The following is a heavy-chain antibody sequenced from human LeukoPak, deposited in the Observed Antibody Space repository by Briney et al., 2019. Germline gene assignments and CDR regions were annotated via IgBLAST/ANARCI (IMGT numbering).Heavy chain of an antibody. V-gene: IGHV1-69*02. J-gene: IGHJ2*01. CDR2: IIPILGIA. CDR3: ASRLARYCDL. CDR1: GGTFSSYT. Sequence: ASVTVSCKASGGTFSSYTISWVRQAPGQGLEWMGRIIPILGIANYAQKFQGRVTFIEDNSTSTAFMELSSLGSDDTAEYYCASRLARYCDLWGRGTLVTVSS. D-gene: IGHD3-16*01.